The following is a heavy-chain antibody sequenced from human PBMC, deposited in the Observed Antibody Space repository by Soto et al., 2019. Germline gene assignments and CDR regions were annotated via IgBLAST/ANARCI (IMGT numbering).Heavy chain of an antibody. CDR1: GGSFSGYY. J-gene: IGHJ5*02. CDR2: ITHSGST. V-gene: IGHV4-34*01. Sequence: SETLSLTCAVYGGSFSGYYWSWIRQPPGKGLEWIGEITHSGSTNYNPSLKSRVTISVDTSKNQFSLKLSSVTAADTAVYYCARGDILTDNWFDPWGQGTLVTVSS. CDR3: ARGDILTDNWFDP. D-gene: IGHD3-9*01.